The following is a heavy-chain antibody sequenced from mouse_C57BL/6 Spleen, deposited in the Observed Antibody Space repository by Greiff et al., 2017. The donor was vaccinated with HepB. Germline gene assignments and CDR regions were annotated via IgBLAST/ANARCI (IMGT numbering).Heavy chain of an antibody. CDR3: ARFLYYYGSSYEFDY. CDR2: ISDGGSYT. Sequence: EVQLVESGGGLVKPGGSLKLSCAASGFTFSSYAMSWVRQTPEKRLEWVATISDGGSYTYYPDNVKGRFTISRDNAKNNLYLQMSHLKSEDTAMYYCARFLYYYGSSYEFDYWGQGTTLTVSS. V-gene: IGHV5-4*01. D-gene: IGHD1-1*01. J-gene: IGHJ2*01. CDR1: GFTFSSYA.